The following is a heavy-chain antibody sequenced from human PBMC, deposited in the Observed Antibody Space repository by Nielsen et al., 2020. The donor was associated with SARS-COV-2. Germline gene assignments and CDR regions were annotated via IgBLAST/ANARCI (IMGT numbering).Heavy chain of an antibody. V-gene: IGHV1-3*01. CDR1: GYTFTSYA. CDR3: ARDLVVGATTWYYMDV. D-gene: IGHD1-26*01. CDR2: INAGNGNT. Sequence: ASVKVSCKASGYTFTSYAMHWVRQAPGQRLEWMGWINAGNGNTKYSQKFQGRVTITRDTSASTAYMELSSLRSEDTAVYYCARDLVVGATTWYYMDVWGKGITVTVSS. J-gene: IGHJ6*03.